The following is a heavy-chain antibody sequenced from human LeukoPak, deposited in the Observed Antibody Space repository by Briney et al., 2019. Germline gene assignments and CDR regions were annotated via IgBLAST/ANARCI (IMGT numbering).Heavy chain of an antibody. Sequence: SVKVSCKASGGTFSSYAISWVRQAPGQGLEWMGGIIPIFGTANYAQKFQGRVTMTRDTSTSTVYMELSSLRSEDTAVYYCARDGDSWSGYYPFDYWGQGTLVTVSS. CDR3: ARDGDSWSGYYPFDY. D-gene: IGHD3-3*01. V-gene: IGHV1-69*05. CDR2: IIPIFGTA. J-gene: IGHJ4*02. CDR1: GGTFSSYA.